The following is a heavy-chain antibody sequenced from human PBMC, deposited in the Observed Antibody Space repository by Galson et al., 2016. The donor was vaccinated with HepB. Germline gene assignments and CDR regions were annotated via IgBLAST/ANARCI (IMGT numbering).Heavy chain of an antibody. Sequence: VKVSCKASGGTFSSHTISWVRQTPGQGLEWMGGIIPISVTTKYAQKFQGRVTISADESTTTAYMELSSLRSEDTAVYYCARVGGYVWGSYRSPRAFDVWGQGTMVTVSS. D-gene: IGHD3-16*02. CDR3: ARVGGYVWGSYRSPRAFDV. J-gene: IGHJ3*01. V-gene: IGHV1-69*13. CDR2: IIPISVTT. CDR1: GGTFSSHT.